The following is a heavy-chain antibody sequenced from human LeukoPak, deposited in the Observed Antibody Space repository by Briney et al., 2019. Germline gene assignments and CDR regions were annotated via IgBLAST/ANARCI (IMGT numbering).Heavy chain of an antibody. Sequence: GGSLRLSCAASGFTVSSNYMSWVRQAPGKGLEWVSLIYSGGSTYYVDSVKGRFTTSRDNSKNTLYLQMNSMRAEDTAAYYYSGRDKGYYYGMDVWGQGTTVTVSS. D-gene: IGHD5-24*01. CDR3: SGRDKGYYYGMDV. V-gene: IGHV3-66*01. CDR1: GFTVSSNY. CDR2: IYSGGST. J-gene: IGHJ6*02.